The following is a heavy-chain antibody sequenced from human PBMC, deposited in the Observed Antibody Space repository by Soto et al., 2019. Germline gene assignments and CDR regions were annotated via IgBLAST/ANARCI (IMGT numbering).Heavy chain of an antibody. CDR2: SYNSGSA. Sequence: QLQLQESGSGLVKPSQTLSLTCAVSGGSISSGGYSWSWIRQPPGKGLEWIGYSYNSGSAYYNPPPTSQITISVDRSKNKFSLTLSSGTAADTDVYYCARVTRPGGQGTLVTVSS. V-gene: IGHV4-30-2*01. CDR1: GGSISSGGYS. J-gene: IGHJ5*02. D-gene: IGHD2-2*01. CDR3: ARVTRP.